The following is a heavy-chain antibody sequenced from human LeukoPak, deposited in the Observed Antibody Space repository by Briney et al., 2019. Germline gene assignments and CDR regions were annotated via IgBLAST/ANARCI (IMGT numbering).Heavy chain of an antibody. J-gene: IGHJ1*01. CDR2: IYSGGST. D-gene: IGHD3-22*01. V-gene: IGHV3-53*01. CDR1: GFTFSNYA. CDR3: ARGRGRYYDSSGYLEYFQH. Sequence: GGSLRLSCAASGFTFSNYAMSWVRQAPGKGLEWVSVIYSGGSTYYADSVKGRFTISRDNSKSTLYLQMNSLRAEDTAVYYCARGRGRYYDSSGYLEYFQHWGQGTLVTVSS.